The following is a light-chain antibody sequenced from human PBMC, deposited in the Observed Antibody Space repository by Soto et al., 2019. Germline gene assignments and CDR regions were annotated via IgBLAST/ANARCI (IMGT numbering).Light chain of an antibody. J-gene: IGKJ4*01. CDR2: GAS. V-gene: IGKV3-20*01. Sequence: EIVMTQSPATLSVSPGERATLSCRASLSISSNLAWYQQKPGQAPRLLIYGASSRATGIPDRFSGSGSGTDFTLTISRLEPEDFAVYYCQQYGSSPLTFGGGTKVEIK. CDR1: LSISSN. CDR3: QQYGSSPLT.